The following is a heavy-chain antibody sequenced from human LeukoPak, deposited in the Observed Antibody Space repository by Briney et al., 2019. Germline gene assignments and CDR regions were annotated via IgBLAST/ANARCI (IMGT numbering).Heavy chain of an antibody. J-gene: IGHJ5*02. V-gene: IGHV4-34*01. CDR3: ASMRAYSSSWYSRRWFDP. CDR2: INHSGST. CDR1: GGSFSGYY. D-gene: IGHD6-13*01. Sequence: SETLSLTCALYGGSFSGYYWSWVRQPPGKGLEWIGEINHSGSTNYNPSLKSRVTISVDTSKNQFSLKLSSVTAADTAVYYCASMRAYSSSWYSRRWFDPWGQGTLVTVSS.